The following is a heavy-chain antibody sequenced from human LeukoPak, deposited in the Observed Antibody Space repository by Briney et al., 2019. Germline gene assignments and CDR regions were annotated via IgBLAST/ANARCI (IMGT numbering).Heavy chain of an antibody. V-gene: IGHV3-74*01. Sequence: PGGSLRLSCAASGFTFSNSWMHWVRQAPGKGLVWVSRINSDGKTTTYADSVKGRFTISRDNAQNTLYLQMNSLSAEDTAVYYCASPYYYDSSGNDAFDIWGQGTMVTVSS. J-gene: IGHJ3*02. CDR2: INSDGKTT. D-gene: IGHD3-22*01. CDR1: GFTFSNSW. CDR3: ASPYYYDSSGNDAFDI.